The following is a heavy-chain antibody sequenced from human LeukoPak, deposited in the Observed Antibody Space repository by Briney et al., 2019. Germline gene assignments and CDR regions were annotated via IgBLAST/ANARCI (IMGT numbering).Heavy chain of an antibody. Sequence: SQTLSLTCTVSGGSISSGGYYWSWIRQHPGKGLEWIGYVYYSGSTNYNPSLKSRVTISVDTSKNQFSLKLNSVTAADTAVYYCARGFGSGYDFPTYFHGMDAWGQGTTVTVYS. J-gene: IGHJ6*02. CDR2: VYYSGST. CDR3: ARGFGSGYDFPTYFHGMDA. CDR1: GGSISSGGYY. D-gene: IGHD5-12*01. V-gene: IGHV4-61*08.